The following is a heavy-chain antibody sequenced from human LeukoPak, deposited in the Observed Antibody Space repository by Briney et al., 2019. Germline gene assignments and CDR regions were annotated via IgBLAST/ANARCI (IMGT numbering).Heavy chain of an antibody. CDR2: IKVDGSEK. V-gene: IGHV3-7*01. CDR3: AREAATYGDPDYGMDV. D-gene: IGHD4-17*01. J-gene: IGHJ6*02. CDR1: GFIFSDYW. Sequence: GGSLRLSCAASGFIFSDYWMSWVRQAPGKGLEWVATIKVDGSEKYYVDSVRGRFTISRDNGKKSLYLQMDSLRAEDTAVYYCAREAATYGDPDYGMDVWGQGTTVTVSS.